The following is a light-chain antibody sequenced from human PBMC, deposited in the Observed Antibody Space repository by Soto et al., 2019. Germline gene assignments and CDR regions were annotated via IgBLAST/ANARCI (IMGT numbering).Light chain of an antibody. J-gene: IGLJ1*01. V-gene: IGLV2-14*01. CDR1: SSDVGGYNY. Sequence: QSVLTQPASVSGSPGQSITISCTGTSSDVGGYNYVSWYQQHPGKAPKLMIYEVSNRPSGVSNRFSGSKSGNTASLTISGLRAEEEADYYCSSYTSSSTPFVFGTGTK. CDR3: SSYTSSSTPFV. CDR2: EVS.